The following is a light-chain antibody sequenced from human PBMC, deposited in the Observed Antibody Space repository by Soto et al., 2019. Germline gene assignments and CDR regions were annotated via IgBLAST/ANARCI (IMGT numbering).Light chain of an antibody. V-gene: IGKV1-5*03. CDR2: KAS. CDR1: QSISSR. Sequence: DIQMTQSPSTLSASVGDRVTLTCRASQSISSRLAWYQQKPGKAPKLLISKASTLETGVPSRFSGSGSGTEFTLTISSLQPDDFATYYCQQYNSDRTFGRGTKLQIK. J-gene: IGKJ2*02. CDR3: QQYNSDRT.